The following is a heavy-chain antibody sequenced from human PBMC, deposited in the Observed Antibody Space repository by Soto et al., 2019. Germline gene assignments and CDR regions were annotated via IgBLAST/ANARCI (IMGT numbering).Heavy chain of an antibody. J-gene: IGHJ3*02. V-gene: IGHV4-34*01. Sequence: SETLSLTCVVSGGSFSTYYYSWIRQSPGKGLEWIGEINHNGNNNYSPSLKSRVTMSLDTSKNQFSLKLTSVTAADTAVYYCARRWRHDWQVAFDIWGQGTMVTVSS. CDR2: INHNGNN. CDR3: ARRWRHDWQVAFDI. D-gene: IGHD3-9*01. CDR1: GGSFSTYY.